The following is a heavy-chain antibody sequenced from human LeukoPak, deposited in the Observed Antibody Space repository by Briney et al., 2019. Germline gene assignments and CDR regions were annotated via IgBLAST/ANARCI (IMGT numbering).Heavy chain of an antibody. D-gene: IGHD6-13*01. CDR2: INWSGDST. V-gene: IGHV3-20*04. CDR1: GFTFDDYG. J-gene: IGHJ4*02. Sequence: PGGSLRLSCAASGFTFDDYGMTWVRQGPGKGLEWVSGINWSGDSTEYSDSVKGRFTISRDNAKNSLYLQMNSLRAEDTALYYCTRRTYGATAGRGDPYYFNNWGQGILVTVSS. CDR3: TRRTYGATAGRGDPYYFNN.